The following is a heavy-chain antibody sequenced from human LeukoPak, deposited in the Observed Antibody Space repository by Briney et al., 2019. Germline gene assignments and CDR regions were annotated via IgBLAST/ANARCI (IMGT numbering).Heavy chain of an antibody. J-gene: IGHJ5*01. CDR1: GYTFTAYY. CDR2: INPNSGGT. CDR3: ARSSSLDS. D-gene: IGHD6-6*01. V-gene: IGHV1-2*02. Sequence: GASVNVSCTASGYTFTAYYLHWVRQAPEQGPEWMGWINPNSGGTNYAQKFQGRVTMTRDTSISTASMELSSLTSDDTAVYYCARSSSLDSWGQGTLVTVSS.